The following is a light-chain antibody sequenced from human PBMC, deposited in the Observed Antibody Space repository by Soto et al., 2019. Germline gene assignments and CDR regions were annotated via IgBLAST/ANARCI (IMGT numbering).Light chain of an antibody. CDR3: CSYAGSYSYV. CDR2: DVT. V-gene: IGLV2-11*01. CDR1: SSDVGGYNY. J-gene: IGLJ1*01. Sequence: QSALTQPRSVSGSPGQSVTISCTGTSSDVGGYNYVSWYQQHPDKAPRVIIYDVTKRPSGVPDRFSGSKSGNTAALTISGLQAEDEADYYCCSYAGSYSYVFGSGTRSPS.